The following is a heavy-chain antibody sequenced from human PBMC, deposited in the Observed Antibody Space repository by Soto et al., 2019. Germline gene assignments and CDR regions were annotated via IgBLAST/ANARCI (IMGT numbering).Heavy chain of an antibody. D-gene: IGHD3-3*01. Sequence: PGESLKISCKGSGYSFTSYWIGWVRQMPGKGLEWMGIIYPGDSDTRYSPSFQGQVTISADKSISTAYLQWSSLKASDTAMYYCARQTQRADFWSIGGMAVWGQGTTVTVSS. CDR2: IYPGDSDT. CDR1: GYSFTSYW. CDR3: ARQTQRADFWSIGGMAV. V-gene: IGHV5-51*01. J-gene: IGHJ6*02.